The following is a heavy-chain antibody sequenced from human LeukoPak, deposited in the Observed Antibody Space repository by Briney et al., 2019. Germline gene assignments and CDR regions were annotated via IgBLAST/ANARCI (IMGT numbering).Heavy chain of an antibody. J-gene: IGHJ4*02. CDR2: VYYSGST. CDR1: GGSVSSSSYY. Sequence: PSETLSLTCTVSGGSVSSSSYYWGWIRQPPGKGLEGIGSVYYSGSTYYNPPLKSRVTISVDTSKNQFSLKMSSVTAADTTLFYCARHRGGSSPSVFDSWGQGTLVTVSS. D-gene: IGHD2-15*01. CDR3: ARHRGGSSPSVFDS. V-gene: IGHV4-39*01.